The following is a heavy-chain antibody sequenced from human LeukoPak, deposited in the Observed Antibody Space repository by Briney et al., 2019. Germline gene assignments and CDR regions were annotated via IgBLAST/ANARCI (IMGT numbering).Heavy chain of an antibody. V-gene: IGHV2-5*02. CDR2: IYWDDDK. CDR3: AHGVSGWGHNWLDP. Sequence: SGPTLVNPTQTLTLTCTFSGFSLSTSGVGVGWIRQPPGKALEWLALIYWDDDKRYSPSLRSRLTITKDNSKNQVVLTMTNMDPVDTATYYCAHGVSGWGHNWLDPWGQGTLVTVSS. CDR1: GFSLSTSGVG. J-gene: IGHJ5*02. D-gene: IGHD6-19*01.